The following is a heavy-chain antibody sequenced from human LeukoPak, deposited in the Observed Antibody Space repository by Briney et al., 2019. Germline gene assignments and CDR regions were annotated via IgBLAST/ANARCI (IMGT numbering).Heavy chain of an antibody. D-gene: IGHD6-13*01. CDR2: MNPNRGNT. Sequence: ASVKVSCKASGYTFTSYDINWVRQATGQGLEWMGWMNPNRGNTGYAQKFQGRVTMTRNTSISTAYMELSSLRSEDTAVYYCAREGSSSSGSDPWGQGTLVTVSS. CDR3: AREGSSSSGSDP. V-gene: IGHV1-8*01. J-gene: IGHJ5*02. CDR1: GYTFTSYD.